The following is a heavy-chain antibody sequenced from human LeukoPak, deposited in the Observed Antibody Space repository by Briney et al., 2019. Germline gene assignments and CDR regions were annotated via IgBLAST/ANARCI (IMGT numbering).Heavy chain of an antibody. D-gene: IGHD1-26*01. CDR1: GGSISSYY. J-gene: IGHJ6*03. V-gene: IGHV4-4*09. CDR3: ARTDGNYYYYYMDV. Sequence: SETLSLTCTVSGGSISSYYWSWIRQPPGKGLEWIGYIYTSGSTNYNPSLKSRVTISVDTSKNQFSLKLSSVTAADTAVYYCARTDGNYYYYYMDVWGKGTTVTVSS. CDR2: IYTSGST.